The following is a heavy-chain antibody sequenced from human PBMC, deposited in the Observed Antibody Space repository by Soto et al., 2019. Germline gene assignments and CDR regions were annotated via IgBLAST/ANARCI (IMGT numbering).Heavy chain of an antibody. CDR3: AKGRGAGALDH. CDR1: GFTFSTYA. CDR2: ISGTGGNT. V-gene: IGHV3-23*01. Sequence: SGGSLRLSCAASGFTFSTYAMSWVRQAPGKGLEWVSFISGTGGNTYYADSVKGRLTISRDNSKNTLYLQMNSLRAEDTAVYHCAKGRGAGALDHWGQGTLVTVSS. D-gene: IGHD3-10*01. J-gene: IGHJ4*02.